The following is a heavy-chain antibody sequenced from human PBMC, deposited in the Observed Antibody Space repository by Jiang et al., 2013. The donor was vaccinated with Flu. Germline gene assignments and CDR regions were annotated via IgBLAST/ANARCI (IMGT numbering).Heavy chain of an antibody. CDR3: AIKGRGDYYFDY. J-gene: IGHJ4*02. D-gene: IGHD3-10*01. CDR2: IYPGDSDT. V-gene: IGHV5-51*01. Sequence: MAIIYPGDSDTRYSPSFQGQVTISADKSISTAYLQWSSLKASDTAMYYCAIKGRGDYYFDYWGQGTLVTVSS.